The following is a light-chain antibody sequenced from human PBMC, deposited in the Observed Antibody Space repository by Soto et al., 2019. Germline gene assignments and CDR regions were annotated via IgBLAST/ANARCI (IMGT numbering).Light chain of an antibody. CDR3: QQYDEVPYT. Sequence: DIQMTQSPTSLSASVGDRVTITCQASQDIGNDLNWYQQRPGEPPKLLIYDAFNLDTGVPARFRGSGSGTDFSFTINNLQPEDFATYYCQQYDEVPYTFGQGTKLEIK. V-gene: IGKV1-33*01. CDR1: QDIGND. J-gene: IGKJ2*01. CDR2: DAF.